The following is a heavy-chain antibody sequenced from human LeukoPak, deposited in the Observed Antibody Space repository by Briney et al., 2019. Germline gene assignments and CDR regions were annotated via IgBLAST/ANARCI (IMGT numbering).Heavy chain of an antibody. J-gene: IGHJ5*02. V-gene: IGHV1-2*02. Sequence: ASVKVSCKASGYTSTGYYMHWVRQAPGQGLEWMGWINPNSGGTNYAQKFQGRVTMTRDTSISTAYMELSRLRSDDTAVYDCARVLVVPAAIGGWFDPWGQGTLVTVSS. D-gene: IGHD2-2*01. CDR1: GYTSTGYY. CDR3: ARVLVVPAAIGGWFDP. CDR2: INPNSGGT.